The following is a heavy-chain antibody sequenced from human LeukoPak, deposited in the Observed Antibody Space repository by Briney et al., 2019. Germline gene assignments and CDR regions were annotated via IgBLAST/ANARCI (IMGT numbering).Heavy chain of an antibody. D-gene: IGHD6-13*01. CDR1: GFTFSDYN. Sequence: GGSLRLSCAASGFTFSDYNMNWVRQAPGKGLEWVASISGGSSYIYYADSVKGRFTISRDNAKNSLYLQMNSLRAEDTSVYYCAKDNNRIAAASVHWGQGTLVTVSS. CDR3: AKDNNRIAAASVH. J-gene: IGHJ4*02. CDR2: ISGGSSYI. V-gene: IGHV3-21*01.